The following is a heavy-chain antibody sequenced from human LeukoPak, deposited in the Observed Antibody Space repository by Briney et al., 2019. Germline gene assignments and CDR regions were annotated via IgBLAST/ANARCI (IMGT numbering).Heavy chain of an antibody. D-gene: IGHD3-22*01. V-gene: IGHV5-51*01. Sequence: GESLRISCKGSGYSFTSYWIGWVRQMPGKGLEWMGIIYPGDSDTRYSPSFQGQVTISADKSISTAYLQWSSLKASDTAMYYCARLPYYYDSSGYYYSPNFDYWGQGTLVTVSS. J-gene: IGHJ4*02. CDR2: IYPGDSDT. CDR1: GYSFTSYW. CDR3: ARLPYYYDSSGYYYSPNFDY.